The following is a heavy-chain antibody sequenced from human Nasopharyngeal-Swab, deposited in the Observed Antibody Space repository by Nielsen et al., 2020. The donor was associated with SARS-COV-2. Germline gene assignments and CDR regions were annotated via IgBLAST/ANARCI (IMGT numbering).Heavy chain of an antibody. CDR1: GFTFSSYW. V-gene: IGHV3-7*01. CDR2: IKQDGSEK. CDR3: ARPDGYYYYYYMDV. J-gene: IGHJ6*03. D-gene: IGHD1-14*01. Sequence: GGSRLSCAASGFTFSSYWMSWVRQAPGKGLEWVANIKQDGSEKYYVDSVKGRFTISRDNAKNSLYLQMNSLRAEDTAVYYCARPDGYYYYYYMDVWGKGTTVTVSS.